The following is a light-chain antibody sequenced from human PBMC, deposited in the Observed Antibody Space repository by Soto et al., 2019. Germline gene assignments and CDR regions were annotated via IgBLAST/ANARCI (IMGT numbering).Light chain of an antibody. V-gene: IGLV2-14*01. CDR1: SSDVGGYNY. CDR2: GVT. Sequence: QSALTQPASVSGSPGQSITISCTGTSSDVGGYNYVSWYQQHPGIAPKLLIYGVTNRPSGVSTRFSGYKSGNTASLTISGLQAEDEADYHCSPYTSASTLLYLFGTGTKLTVL. CDR3: SPYTSASTLLYL. J-gene: IGLJ1*01.